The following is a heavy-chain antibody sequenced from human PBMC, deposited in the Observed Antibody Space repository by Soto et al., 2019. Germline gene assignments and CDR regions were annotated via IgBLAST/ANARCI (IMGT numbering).Heavy chain of an antibody. D-gene: IGHD2-15*01. CDR3: ARDGRGVVVVAATLHYYYGMDV. CDR2: INPSGGST. Sequence: ASVKVSCKASGYTFTSYYMHWVRQAPGQGLEWMGIINPSGGSTSYAQKFQGRVTMTRDTSTSTVYMELSSLRSEDTAVYYCARDGRGVVVVAATLHYYYGMDVWGQGTTVTV. CDR1: GYTFTSYY. V-gene: IGHV1-46*01. J-gene: IGHJ6*02.